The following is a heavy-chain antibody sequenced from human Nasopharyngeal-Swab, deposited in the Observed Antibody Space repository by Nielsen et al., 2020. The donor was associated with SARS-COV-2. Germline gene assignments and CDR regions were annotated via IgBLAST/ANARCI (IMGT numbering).Heavy chain of an antibody. Sequence: SETLSLTCTVSGGSISSGGYYWSWIRQHPGKGLEWIGYIYYSGSTYYNPSLKSRVTISADTTKNQFSLKLSSVTAADTAVYYCAKDRRGGDGFDYWGQGTLVTVSS. CDR3: AKDRRGGDGFDY. V-gene: IGHV4-31*03. CDR1: GGSISSGGYY. D-gene: IGHD2-21*02. CDR2: IYYSGST. J-gene: IGHJ4*02.